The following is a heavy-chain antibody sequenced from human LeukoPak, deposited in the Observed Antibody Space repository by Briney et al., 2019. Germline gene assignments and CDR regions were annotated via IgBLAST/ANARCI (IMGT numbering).Heavy chain of an antibody. Sequence: SETLSLTCTVSGGSISSYYWSWIRQPAGKGLEWIGRIYTSGSTNYNPSLKSRLTMSVDTSKNQFSLKLSSVTAADTSVYYCARERYYYDTSPRKGFDYWGQGTLVTVSS. V-gene: IGHV4-4*07. CDR1: GGSISSYY. D-gene: IGHD3-22*01. CDR2: IYTSGST. CDR3: ARERYYYDTSPRKGFDY. J-gene: IGHJ4*02.